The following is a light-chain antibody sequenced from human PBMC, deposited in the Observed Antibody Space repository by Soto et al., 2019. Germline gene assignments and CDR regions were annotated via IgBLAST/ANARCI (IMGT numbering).Light chain of an antibody. CDR3: QQYHTYPLS. Sequence: DIQMTQSPSSLSASVGDRVSITCRASQDIGSWVAWYQQKPGKGPKSLIFAASSLESGVSSRFSASGSGTDFTLIIDSLHPEDSATYYCQQYHTYPLSFGGGTKVEI. J-gene: IGKJ4*01. CDR1: QDIGSW. V-gene: IGKV1D-16*01. CDR2: AAS.